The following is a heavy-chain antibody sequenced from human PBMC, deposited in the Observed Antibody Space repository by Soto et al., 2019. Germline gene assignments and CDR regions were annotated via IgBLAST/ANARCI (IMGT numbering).Heavy chain of an antibody. J-gene: IGHJ3*02. V-gene: IGHV3-11*04. CDR1: GFTFSDYY. Sequence: GGSLRLSCAASGFTFSDYYMSWIRQAPGKGLEWVSYISSSGSTIYYADSVKGRFTISRDNAKNSLYLQMNSLRDEDTALYYCVRDLLYAFDIWGQGTMVTVSS. CDR3: VRDLLYAFDI. CDR2: ISSSGSTI.